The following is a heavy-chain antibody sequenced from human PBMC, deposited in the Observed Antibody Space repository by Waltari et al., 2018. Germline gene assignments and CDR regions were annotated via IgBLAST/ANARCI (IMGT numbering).Heavy chain of an antibody. CDR3: ARSRYKGGYDM. CDR1: GFTVNDDE. J-gene: IGHJ3*02. Sequence: QLVESGGGLVQPGGSLTLSCTASGFTVNDDEMHWVRQDLLGGLELVSRLRTTGGTGYAASVRGRFTISRENGKNSVYLQMNSLRAEDTAVYYCARSRYKGGYDMWGQGTRVVVSS. D-gene: IGHD3-22*01. V-gene: IGHV3-13*01. CDR2: LRTTGGT.